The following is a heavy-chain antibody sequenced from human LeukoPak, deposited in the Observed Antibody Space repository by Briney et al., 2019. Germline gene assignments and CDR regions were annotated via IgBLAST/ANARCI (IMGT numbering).Heavy chain of an antibody. J-gene: IGHJ2*01. CDR2: FYYRGNT. Sequence: PSETLSLTCTVSGGSISTYSYYGGWIRQPPGKGLEWFGNFYYRGNTYYNPSLKSRVTISLDTSKNQFSLKLRSVTAADTAVYYCARDYGDIPPDWYYDLWGRGALVTVSS. CDR1: GGSISTYSYY. CDR3: ARDYGDIPPDWYYDL. V-gene: IGHV4-39*07. D-gene: IGHD4-17*01.